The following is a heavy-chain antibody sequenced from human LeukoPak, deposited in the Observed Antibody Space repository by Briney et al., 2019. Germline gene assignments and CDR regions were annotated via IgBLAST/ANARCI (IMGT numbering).Heavy chain of an antibody. CDR1: GFTFSSYW. CDR2: ISGSGSTI. CDR3: ARGGKWELNGFDY. D-gene: IGHD1-26*01. J-gene: IGHJ4*02. Sequence: GGSLRLFCAASGFTFSSYWMSWVRQAPGEGLEWVSYISGSGSTIYYADSVKGRFTISRDNAKNSLYLQMNSLRAEDTAVYYCARGGKWELNGFDYWGQGTLVTVSS. V-gene: IGHV3-48*04.